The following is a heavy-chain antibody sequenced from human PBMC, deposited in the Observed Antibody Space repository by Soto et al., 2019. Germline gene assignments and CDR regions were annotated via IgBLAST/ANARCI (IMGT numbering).Heavy chain of an antibody. D-gene: IGHD3-22*01. J-gene: IGHJ6*02. CDR2: ISGSGGST. CDR1: GFTFSSYA. V-gene: IGHV3-23*01. Sequence: GGSLRLSCAASGFTFSSYAMSWVRQAPGKGLEWVSAISGSGGSTYYADSVKGRFTISRDNSKNTLYLQMNSLRAEGTAVYYCAKDHYYDSTYYYGMDVWGQGTTVTVSS. CDR3: AKDHYYDSTYYYGMDV.